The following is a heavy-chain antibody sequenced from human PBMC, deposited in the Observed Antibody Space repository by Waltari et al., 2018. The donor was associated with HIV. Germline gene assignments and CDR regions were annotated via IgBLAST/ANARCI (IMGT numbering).Heavy chain of an antibody. Sequence: EVQLVESGGGLVQPGGYLRLSCAASGFTFHPYRMHWLRQVPGKGLVWVSRMNSDGTTRSYADSVKGRFTISRDNAKNTLYVEMNSLRADDTAVYYCASSGVYAHDAFKIWGQGTKVIVSS. CDR1: GFTFHPYR. V-gene: IGHV3-74*01. CDR2: MNSDGTTR. CDR3: ASSGVYAHDAFKI. J-gene: IGHJ3*02. D-gene: IGHD2-15*01.